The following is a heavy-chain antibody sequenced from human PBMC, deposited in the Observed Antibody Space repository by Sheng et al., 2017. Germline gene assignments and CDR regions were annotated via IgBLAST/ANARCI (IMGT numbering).Heavy chain of an antibody. Sequence: EVQLVESGGGLVQPGGSLRLSCAASGFTFSSYWMSWVRQAPGKGLEWVANIKQDGSEKYYVDSVKGRFTISRDNAKNSLYLQMNSLRAEDTAVYYCARDGWVGALNYYYYMDVWGKGTTVTVSS. J-gene: IGHJ6*03. D-gene: IGHD1-26*01. CDR3: ARDGWVGALNYYYYMDV. CDR2: IKQDGSEK. CDR1: GFTFSSYW. V-gene: IGHV3-7*01.